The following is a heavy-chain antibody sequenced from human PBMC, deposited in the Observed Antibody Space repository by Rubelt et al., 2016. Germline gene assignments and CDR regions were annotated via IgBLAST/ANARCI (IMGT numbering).Heavy chain of an antibody. D-gene: IGHD6-13*01. J-gene: IGHJ4*02. CDR2: MSGSGGST. Sequence: EVQLVESGGGLVQPGGSLRLSCAASGFTFSNYWMHWVRQTPGKGLEWVSAMSGSGGSTYYADSVKGWFTISRDNSKNTLYLQVNSLRAEDTAVYYCAKDRYSSSQGTPDYWGQGTLVTVSS. CDR1: GFTFSNYW. CDR3: AKDRYSSSQGTPDY. V-gene: IGHV3-23*04.